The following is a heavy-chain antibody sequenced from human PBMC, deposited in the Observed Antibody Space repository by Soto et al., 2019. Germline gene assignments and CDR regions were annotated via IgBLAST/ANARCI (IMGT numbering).Heavy chain of an antibody. CDR3: AKGGRQWLVTSDFNY. D-gene: IGHD6-19*01. Sequence: VQLVESGGGLVQPGRSLRLSCAASGFTFSDYAMHWVRQAPGKGLEWVAVVSHDGRNTHYADSVMGRFTISRDCSKNTVSLEMTSLGAEETAVYYCAKGGRQWLVTSDFNYWGQGALVTVSS. CDR2: VSHDGRNT. J-gene: IGHJ4*02. CDR1: GFTFSDYA. V-gene: IGHV3-30*18.